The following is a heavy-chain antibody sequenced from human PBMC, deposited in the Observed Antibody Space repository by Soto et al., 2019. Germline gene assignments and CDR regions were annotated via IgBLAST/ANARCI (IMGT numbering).Heavy chain of an antibody. CDR1: GFTFSSYA. D-gene: IGHD3-22*01. CDR3: AKDYRYYDLSGPLQNRHYGMDV. Sequence: GGSLRLSCAASGFTFSSYAMSWVRQAPGKGLEWVSAISGSGGSTYYADSVKGRFTISRDNSKNTLYLQMNSLRAEDTAVYYCAKDYRYYDLSGPLQNRHYGMDVWGQGTTVTVSS. J-gene: IGHJ6*02. CDR2: ISGSGGST. V-gene: IGHV3-23*01.